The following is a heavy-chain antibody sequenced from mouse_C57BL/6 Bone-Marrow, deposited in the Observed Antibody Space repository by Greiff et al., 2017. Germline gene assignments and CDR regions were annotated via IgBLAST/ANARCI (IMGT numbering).Heavy chain of an antibody. CDR3: ARSYDYDDYTRDY. CDR2: MHPNGGSP. V-gene: IGHV1-64*01. J-gene: IGHJ4*01. Sequence: VQLQQPGAELVKPGASVKLSCKASGYTFTNYWMHWVKQRPGQGLEWIGMMHPNGGSPDYNEKFKSEATLSVDKSSRTAYMELSSLTSDNSAVYYSARSYDYDDYTRDYWGQGTSVTVSS. D-gene: IGHD2-4*01. CDR1: GYTFTNYW.